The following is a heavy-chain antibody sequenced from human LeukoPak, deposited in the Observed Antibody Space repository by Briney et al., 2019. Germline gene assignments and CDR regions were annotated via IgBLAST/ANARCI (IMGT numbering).Heavy chain of an antibody. CDR2: INPSSGGT. V-gene: IGHV1-2*02. CDR1: GYTFTGYY. J-gene: IGHJ4*02. D-gene: IGHD6-19*01. Sequence: ASVKVSCKASGYTFTGYYRHWVRQAPGQGLEWMGWINPSSGGTNYAQKFQGRVTMTRDTSISTAYMELSSLRSDDTAVYYCARDLSSGWYLYWGQGTLVTVSS. CDR3: ARDLSSGWYLY.